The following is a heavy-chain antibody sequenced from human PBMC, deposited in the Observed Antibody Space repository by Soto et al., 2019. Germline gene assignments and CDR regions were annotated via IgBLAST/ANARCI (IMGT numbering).Heavy chain of an antibody. V-gene: IGHV1-18*01. CDR1: GYTFTSYG. Sequence: ASVKVSCKASGYTFTSYGISWVRQAPGQGLEWMGWISADNGNTNYAQKLQGRVTMTEDTSTDTAYMELSSLRSEDTAVYYCATGIITTPPMDVWGQGTTVTVSS. J-gene: IGHJ6*02. CDR2: ISADNGNT. D-gene: IGHD3-3*01. CDR3: ATGIITTPPMDV.